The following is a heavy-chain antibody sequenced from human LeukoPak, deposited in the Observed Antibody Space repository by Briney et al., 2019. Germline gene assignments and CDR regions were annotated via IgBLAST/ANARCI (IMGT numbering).Heavy chain of an antibody. CDR1: GFTFSTYN. J-gene: IGHJ5*02. D-gene: IGHD3-10*01. V-gene: IGHV3-21*01. CDR3: ARDGRFGESKRFDP. CDR2: ISSSSSYK. Sequence: GGSLRLSCAASGFTFSTYNMNWVRQAPGKGLEWVSSISSSSSYKYYADSVKGRFTISRDNAKNSLYLQMNSLRAEDTAVYYCARDGRFGESKRFDPWGQGTLVTVSS.